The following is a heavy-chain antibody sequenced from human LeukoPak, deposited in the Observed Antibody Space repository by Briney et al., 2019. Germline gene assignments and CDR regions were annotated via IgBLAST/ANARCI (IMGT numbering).Heavy chain of an antibody. CDR3: AKDRNYYDSSPALFGY. V-gene: IGHV3-23*01. CDR1: GFTFSSYA. J-gene: IGHJ4*02. Sequence: GGSLRLSCAASGFTFSSYAMSWVRQAPGKGLEWVSVISGSGGSTYSADSVKGRFTISRDNSKNTLYLQMNSLRAEDTAVYYCAKDRNYYDSSPALFGYWGQGTLVTVSS. D-gene: IGHD3-22*01. CDR2: ISGSGGST.